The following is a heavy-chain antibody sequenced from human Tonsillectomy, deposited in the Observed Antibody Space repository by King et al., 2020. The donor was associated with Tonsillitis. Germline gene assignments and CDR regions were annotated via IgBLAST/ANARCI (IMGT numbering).Heavy chain of an antibody. CDR1: GYTFTSFD. CDR2: MNPNSGNT. D-gene: IGHD4-17*01. J-gene: IGHJ4*02. Sequence: VQLVESGAEVKKSGASVKVSCKASGYTFTSFDINWVRQATGQGLEWMGWMNPNSGNTGYAQKFQGRITMTSDTSISTAYMELSSLRYDDTAVYYCARGDYGALAHYWGQGTLVIVSS. CDR3: ARGDYGALAHY. V-gene: IGHV1-8*01.